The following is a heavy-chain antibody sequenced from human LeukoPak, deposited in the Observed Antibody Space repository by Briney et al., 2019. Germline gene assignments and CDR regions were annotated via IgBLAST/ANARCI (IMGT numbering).Heavy chain of an antibody. CDR2: IWYDGSNK. J-gene: IGHJ4*02. D-gene: IGHD3-22*01. CDR3: ARDYYGNSGYYHPHY. V-gene: IGHV3-33*01. Sequence: GGSLRLSCAASGFTFSNYGMHWVRQAPGKGLEWVAVIWYDGSNKYYADSVKGRFTISRDNSKNTLYLQMNSLRAEDTAVYYCARDYYGNSGYYHPHYWGQGTLVTVSS. CDR1: GFTFSNYG.